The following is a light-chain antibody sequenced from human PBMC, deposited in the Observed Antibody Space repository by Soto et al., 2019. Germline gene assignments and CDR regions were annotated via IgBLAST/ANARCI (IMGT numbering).Light chain of an antibody. CDR2: AAS. CDR1: QGISNY. CDR3: QKYNSDPLT. V-gene: IGKV1-27*01. J-gene: IGKJ1*01. Sequence: DIQMTQSPSSLSASVGDRVTITCRARQGISNYLAWYQQKPGKVPKLLIYAASTLQSGVPSRFSGSGSGTDFTLTISSLQPEDVATYYCQKYNSDPLTFGQGTKVDIK.